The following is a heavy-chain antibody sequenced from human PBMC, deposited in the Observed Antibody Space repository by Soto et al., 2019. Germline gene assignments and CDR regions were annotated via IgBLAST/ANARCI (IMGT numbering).Heavy chain of an antibody. CDR2: INPNSGGT. V-gene: IGHV1-2*04. D-gene: IGHD4-4*01. Sequence: ASVKVSCKASGYTFTGYYMHWVRQAPGQGLEWMGWINPNSGGTNYAQKFQGWVTMTRGTSISTAYMELSRLRSDDTAVYYCARGAVTTTPGYYYYMDVWGKGTTVTVSS. J-gene: IGHJ6*03. CDR1: GYTFTGYY. CDR3: ARGAVTTTPGYYYYMDV.